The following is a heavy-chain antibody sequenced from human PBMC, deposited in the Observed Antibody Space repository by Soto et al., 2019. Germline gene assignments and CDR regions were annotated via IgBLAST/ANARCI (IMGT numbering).Heavy chain of an antibody. J-gene: IGHJ6*02. CDR2: VSYDGSHE. V-gene: IGHV3-30*18. CDR1: GFTFSTYG. CDR3: AKNYQRYSYNYGMDV. D-gene: IGHD2-21*01. Sequence: QVQLVESGGGVVQPGRSLRLSCAASGFTFSTYGMYWVRQAPGKGLEWVAVVSYDGSHEYYAGSVKGRFTISRDNSKNTLYLQMNSLRAEDTAVDYCAKNYQRYSYNYGMDVWGQGTTVTVSS.